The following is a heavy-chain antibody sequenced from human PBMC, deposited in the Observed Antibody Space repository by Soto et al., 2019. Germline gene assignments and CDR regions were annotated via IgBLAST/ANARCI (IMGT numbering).Heavy chain of an antibody. Sequence: EVQLVESGGGLVQPGGSLRLSCAASGFTLSSYWMHWVRQAPGKGLVWVSRINYDGSTTSYADSVKGRFTISRDNAKNKLYLQMNSLTAEDTAVYYCGRVARGAWGVFDCWGQGTLVTVSS. CDR1: GFTLSSYW. CDR3: GRVARGAWGVFDC. D-gene: IGHD3-10*01. V-gene: IGHV3-74*01. J-gene: IGHJ4*02. CDR2: INYDGSTT.